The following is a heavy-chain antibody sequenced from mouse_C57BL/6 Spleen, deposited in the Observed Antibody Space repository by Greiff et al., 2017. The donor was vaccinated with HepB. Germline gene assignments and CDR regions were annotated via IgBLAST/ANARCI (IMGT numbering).Heavy chain of an antibody. J-gene: IGHJ4*01. V-gene: IGHV10-1*01. D-gene: IGHD2-3*01. CDR1: GFSFNTYA. Sequence: EVQLVESGGGLVQPKGSLKLSCAASGFSFNTYAMNWVRQAPGKGLEWVARIRSKSNNYATYYADSVKDRFTISRDDSESMLYLQMNNLKTEDTAMYYCVRHGGYYVGYYAMDYWGQGTSVTVSS. CDR2: IRSKSNNYAT. CDR3: VRHGGYYVGYYAMDY.